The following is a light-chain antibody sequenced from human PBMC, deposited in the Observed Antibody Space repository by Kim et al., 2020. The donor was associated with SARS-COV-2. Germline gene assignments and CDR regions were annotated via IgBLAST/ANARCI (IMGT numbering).Light chain of an antibody. CDR3: QAWDSSFYV. CDR2: RDN. J-gene: IGLJ1*01. CDR1: KLGDKY. Sequence: SYELTQPPSVSVSPGQTASITCSGDKLGDKYASWYQQKPGQSPVVVIFRDNRRPSGIPERFSGSNSGNTATLTISGTQAMDAADYYCQAWDSSFYVFGTGTKVTVL. V-gene: IGLV3-1*01.